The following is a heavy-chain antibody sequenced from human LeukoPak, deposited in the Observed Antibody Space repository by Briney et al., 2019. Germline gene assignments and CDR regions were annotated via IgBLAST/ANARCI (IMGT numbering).Heavy chain of an antibody. CDR1: GSTFSSHA. D-gene: IGHD3-22*01. Sequence: PGGSLRLSCAASGSTFSSHAMSWVRQAPGEGLEWVSAISGSGGSTYYADSVKGRFTISRDSSKNTLYLQMNSLRAEDTAVYYCAKDGDDCIENWGQGTLVTVSS. CDR3: AKDGDDCIEN. CDR2: ISGSGGST. J-gene: IGHJ4*02. V-gene: IGHV3-23*01.